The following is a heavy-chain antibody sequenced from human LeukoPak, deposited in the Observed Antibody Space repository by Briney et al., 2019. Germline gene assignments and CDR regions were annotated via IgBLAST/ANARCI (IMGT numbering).Heavy chain of an antibody. CDR1: GFAFSSYS. CDR2: ISSSSSYI. V-gene: IGHV3-21*01. CDR3: AMTAFRYYYDSSGPQANWFDP. D-gene: IGHD3-22*01. Sequence: GGSLRLSCAASGFAFSSYSMNWVRQAPGKGLEWVSSISSSSSYIYYADSVKGRFTISRDNAKNSLYLQMNSLRAEDTAVYYCAMTAFRYYYDSSGPQANWFDPWGQGTLVTVSS. J-gene: IGHJ5*02.